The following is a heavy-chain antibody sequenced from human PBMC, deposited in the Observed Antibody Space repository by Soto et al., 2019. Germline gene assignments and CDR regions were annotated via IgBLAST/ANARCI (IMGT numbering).Heavy chain of an antibody. Sequence: EVQLVESGGGLVQPGGSLRLSCAASGFTFSSYWMHWVRQAPGKGLVWVSRINSDGSSTTYADSVKGRFTISRANAKNPLYLPMNRLRADDTAVYCCTRVETCSSTSCYSVFDYWGQGTLVTVSS. D-gene: IGHD2-2*01. V-gene: IGHV3-74*03. CDR3: TRVETCSSTSCYSVFDY. CDR1: GFTFSSYW. J-gene: IGHJ4*02. CDR2: INSDGSST.